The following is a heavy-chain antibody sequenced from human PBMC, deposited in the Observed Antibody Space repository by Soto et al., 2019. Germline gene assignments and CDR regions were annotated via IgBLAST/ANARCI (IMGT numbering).Heavy chain of an antibody. V-gene: IGHV4-59*08. J-gene: IGHJ4*02. Sequence: QVKLQESGPGLVKPSETLSLTCTVSGGSISSYYWSWIRQSPGKGLEWIGYVSYSGSTKYNPSLKSRGTISVDTSKNQFSLKLISVTAADTAVYYCARLTQSVSGSYTGQFDYWGQGTMVTGSS. CDR2: VSYSGST. D-gene: IGHD1-26*01. CDR3: ARLTQSVSGSYTGQFDY. CDR1: GGSISSYY.